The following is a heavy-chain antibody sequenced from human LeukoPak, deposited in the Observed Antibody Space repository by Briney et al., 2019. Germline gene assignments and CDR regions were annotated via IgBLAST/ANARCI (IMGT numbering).Heavy chain of an antibody. J-gene: IGHJ1*01. CDR1: GGTFSSYA. V-gene: IGHV1-69*06. Sequence: SVKVSCKASGGTFSSYAISWVRQAPGQGLEWMGGIIPIFGTANYAQKFQGRVTITADKSTSTAYMELSSLRSEDTAVYYCARVAARDGYNLGYFQHWGQGTLVTVSS. CDR3: ARVAARDGYNLGYFQH. D-gene: IGHD5-24*01. CDR2: IIPIFGTA.